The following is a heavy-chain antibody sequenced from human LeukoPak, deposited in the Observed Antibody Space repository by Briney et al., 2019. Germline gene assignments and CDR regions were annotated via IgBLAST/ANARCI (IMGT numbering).Heavy chain of an antibody. J-gene: IGHJ6*04. CDR1: GFTFSSSW. CDR2: ITRDGSST. Sequence: GGSLRLSCAASGFTFSSSWMHWVRQAPGKGLVWVSRITRDGSSTTYADSVKGRFTTSRGNAKNTLYLQMDSLRDDDTAVYYCARDPGYESWSPFWGGMDVWGNGTTVTVSS. CDR3: ARDPGYESWSPFWGGMDV. D-gene: IGHD3-16*01. V-gene: IGHV3-74*01.